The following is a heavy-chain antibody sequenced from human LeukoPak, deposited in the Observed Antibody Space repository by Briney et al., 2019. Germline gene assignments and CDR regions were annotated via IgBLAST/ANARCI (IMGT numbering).Heavy chain of an antibody. CDR2: INHSVST. D-gene: IGHD3-16*01. V-gene: IGHV4-34*01. Sequence: PSETLSLTCAVYGGSFSGYYWSWIRHPPGKGLEWIGEINHSVSTNYNPSLKSRVTISVDTSKNQFSLKLSSVTAADTAVYYCARGEGSYDYVWGSHLKYYFDYWGQGTLVTVSS. CDR3: ARGEGSYDYVWGSHLKYYFDY. J-gene: IGHJ4*02. CDR1: GGSFSGYY.